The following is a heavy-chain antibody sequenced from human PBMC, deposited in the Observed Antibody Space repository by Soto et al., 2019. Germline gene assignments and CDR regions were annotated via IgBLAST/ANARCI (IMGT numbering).Heavy chain of an antibody. CDR1: GGSISSGGYY. Sequence: PWETLSLTCTVSGGSISSGGYYWSWIRQHPGKGLEWIGYIYYSGSTYYNPSLKSRVTISVDTSKNQFSLKLSSVTAADTAVYYCARTYYGSGSYLTTYYYYYMDVWGKGTTVTVSS. J-gene: IGHJ6*03. CDR2: IYYSGST. D-gene: IGHD3-10*01. V-gene: IGHV4-31*03. CDR3: ARTYYGSGSYLTTYYYYYMDV.